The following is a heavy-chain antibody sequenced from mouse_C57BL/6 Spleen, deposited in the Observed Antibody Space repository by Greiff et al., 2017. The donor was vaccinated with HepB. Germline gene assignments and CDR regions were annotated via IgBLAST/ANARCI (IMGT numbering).Heavy chain of an antibody. Sequence: EVKVVESGGGLVQPGGSLKLSCAASGFTFSDYYMYWVRQTPEKRLEWVAYISNGGGSTYYPDTVKGRFTISRDNAKNTLYLQMSRLKSEDTAMYYCARYYYGSSYWYFDVWGTGTTVTVSS. CDR3: ARYYYGSSYWYFDV. D-gene: IGHD1-1*01. CDR1: GFTFSDYY. CDR2: ISNGGGST. V-gene: IGHV5-12*01. J-gene: IGHJ1*03.